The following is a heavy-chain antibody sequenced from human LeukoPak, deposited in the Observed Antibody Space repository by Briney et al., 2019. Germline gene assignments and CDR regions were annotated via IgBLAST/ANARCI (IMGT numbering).Heavy chain of an antibody. CDR2: IYNVDST. V-gene: IGHV3-66*04. J-gene: IGHJ4*02. CDR1: GFTVSSGY. D-gene: IGHD3-3*01. CDR3: ARPGGGFLEWLYLDY. Sequence: PGGSLRLSCAASGFTVSSGYMSWVRQAPGKGLEWVSVIYNVDSTYYADSVRGRFTISRDNSRSTLYLQMDSLRAEDTAVYYCARPGGGFLEWLYLDYWGQGTLVTVSS.